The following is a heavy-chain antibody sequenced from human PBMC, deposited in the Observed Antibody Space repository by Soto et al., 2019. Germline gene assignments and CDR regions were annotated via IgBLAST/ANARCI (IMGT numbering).Heavy chain of an antibody. V-gene: IGHV1-69*06. J-gene: IGHJ5*02. Sequence: SVKVSCKASGGTFSSYAISWVRQAPGPGLEWMGGIIPIFGTANYAQKFQGRVTITAYKSTSTAYMELSSLRSEDTAVYYCARDRGRCSSTTCYRAPPRNWFDPWGQGTLVTVSS. CDR3: ARDRGRCSSTTCYRAPPRNWFDP. CDR2: IIPIFGTA. CDR1: GGTFSSYA. D-gene: IGHD2-2*02.